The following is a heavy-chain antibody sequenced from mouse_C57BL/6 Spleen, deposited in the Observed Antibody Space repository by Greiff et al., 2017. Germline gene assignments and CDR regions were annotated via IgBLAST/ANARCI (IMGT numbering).Heavy chain of an antibody. CDR2: ISSGGDYI. V-gene: IGHV5-9-1*02. J-gene: IGHJ2*01. D-gene: IGHD2-3*01. CDR3: TREGGYYPYFDD. Sequence: EVQLVESGEGLVKPGGSLKLSCAASGFTFSSYAMSWVRQTPEKRLEWVAYISSGGDYIYYADTVKGRFTISRDNARNTLYLQMSSLKSEDTAMNYCTREGGYYPYFDDWGKGTTLTVSS. CDR1: GFTFSSYA.